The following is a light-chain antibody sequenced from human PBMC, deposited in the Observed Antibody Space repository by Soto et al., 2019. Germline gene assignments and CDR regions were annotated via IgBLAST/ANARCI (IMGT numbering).Light chain of an antibody. Sequence: EIVGRHAPAALLLLPGVGATLSYRGSQRVNTNLAWYQQKPGQAHRLLIYGASTRATGVPARFSGSGSGTELTLTTSSLKPEDLAAYYCQTYHTCPQLNVGGGNQVDIK. CDR3: QTYHTCPQLN. J-gene: IGKJ4*01. CDR2: GAS. V-gene: IGKV3-15*01. CDR1: QRVNTN.